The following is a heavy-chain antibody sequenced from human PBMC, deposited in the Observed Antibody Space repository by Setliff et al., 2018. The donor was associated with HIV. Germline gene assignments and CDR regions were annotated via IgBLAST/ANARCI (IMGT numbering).Heavy chain of an antibody. CDR3: ARGQGCGGGCHYAFEM. J-gene: IGHJ3*02. V-gene: IGHV4-38-2*02. CDR1: GDSISSDFY. CDR2: IYHSGNT. Sequence: PSETRSLTCTVSGDSISSDFYWGWIRQHPGKGLEWIGSIYHSGNTYYMPSLQSRVTISVDMSKNQFSLNLNSVTAADTAVYYCARGQGCGGGCHYAFEMWGQGTMVTVSS. D-gene: IGHD2-21*02.